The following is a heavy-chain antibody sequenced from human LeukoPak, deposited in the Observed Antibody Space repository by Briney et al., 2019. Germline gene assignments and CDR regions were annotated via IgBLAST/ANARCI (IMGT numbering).Heavy chain of an antibody. Sequence: EASVKVSCKASGYTFTSYYMHWVRQAPGQGLEWMGIINPSGGSTSYAQKFQGRVTMTRDTSTSTAYMELRSLRSDDTAVYYCARVGYCSSTSCYLIHLDYWGQGTLVTVSS. CDR1: GYTFTSYY. CDR2: INPSGGST. CDR3: ARVGYCSSTSCYLIHLDY. V-gene: IGHV1-46*01. D-gene: IGHD2-2*01. J-gene: IGHJ4*02.